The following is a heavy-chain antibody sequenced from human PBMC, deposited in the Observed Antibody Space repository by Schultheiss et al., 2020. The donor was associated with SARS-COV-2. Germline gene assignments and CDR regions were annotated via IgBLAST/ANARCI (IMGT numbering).Heavy chain of an antibody. D-gene: IGHD6-19*01. Sequence: SEPLSLTCTVSGGSISSYYWSWIRQPPGKGLEWIGYIYYSGSTNYNPSLKSRVTISVDTSKNQFSLKLSSVTAADTAVYYCARGAGVFFDYWGQGTVVTVSS. V-gene: IGHV4-59*01. CDR1: GGSISSYY. CDR3: ARGAGVFFDY. CDR2: IYYSGST. J-gene: IGHJ4*02.